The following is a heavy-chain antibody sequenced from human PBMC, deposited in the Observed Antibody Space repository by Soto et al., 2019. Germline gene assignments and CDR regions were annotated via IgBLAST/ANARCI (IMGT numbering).Heavy chain of an antibody. V-gene: IGHV1-69*02. Sequence: QVQLVQSGAEVKKPGSSVKVSCTASGGTFNFYSISWVRQAPGQGLEWVGRVIPMVGMSEYAQKFQGRVNITADKATSTAYMNLRSLRSEDTAVYYCAANYGSVSAHFDYWGQGTLVTVSS. CDR1: GGTFNFYS. CDR2: VIPMVGMS. D-gene: IGHD3-10*01. CDR3: AANYGSVSAHFDY. J-gene: IGHJ4*02.